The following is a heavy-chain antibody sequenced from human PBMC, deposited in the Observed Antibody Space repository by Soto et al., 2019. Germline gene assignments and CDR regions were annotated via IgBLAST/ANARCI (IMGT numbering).Heavy chain of an antibody. CDR3: ARRGTAPYYYYGMDV. V-gene: IGHV4-34*01. D-gene: IGHD5-18*01. CDR1: GGSFSDYY. CDR2: INHGGST. Sequence: QVQLQQWGAGLLKPSETLSLTCGVYGGSFSDYYWSWIRQPPGKGLEWIGEINHGGSTNYNPSLKSRVTISVDTSKNQCSLKLSSVTAADTAVYYCARRGTAPYYYYGMDVWGQGTTVTVSS. J-gene: IGHJ6*02.